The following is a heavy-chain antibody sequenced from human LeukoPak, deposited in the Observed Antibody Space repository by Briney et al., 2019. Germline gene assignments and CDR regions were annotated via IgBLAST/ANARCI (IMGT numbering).Heavy chain of an antibody. CDR3: ARDVGGLGP. V-gene: IGHV4-59*01. J-gene: IGHJ5*02. CDR1: GGSLSSYY. D-gene: IGHD1-26*01. Sequence: SETLSLTCTVSGGSLSSYYWSWIRQPPGKGLEWIGHIYYSGSTNYNPSLKSRVTISVDTSKNQFSLKLSSVTAADTAVYYCARDVGGLGPWGQGTLVTVSS. CDR2: IYYSGST.